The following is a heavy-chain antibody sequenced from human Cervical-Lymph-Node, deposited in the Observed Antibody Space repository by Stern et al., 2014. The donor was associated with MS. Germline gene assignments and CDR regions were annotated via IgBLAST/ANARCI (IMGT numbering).Heavy chain of an antibody. CDR2: IFWDDEK. V-gene: IGHV2-5*02. J-gene: IGHJ4*02. Sequence: QITLKESGPALVKPTQSLTLTCTFSGFSLNTDGVAVGWIRQPPGKAPEWLAVIFWDDEKKYSPSLQIRLAISMDTSKNQVVLNMANMDPLDTGTYYCAHRRTAFYFFDYWGQGILVTVSS. CDR3: AHRRTAFYFFDY. CDR1: GFSLNTDGVA. D-gene: IGHD3-10*01.